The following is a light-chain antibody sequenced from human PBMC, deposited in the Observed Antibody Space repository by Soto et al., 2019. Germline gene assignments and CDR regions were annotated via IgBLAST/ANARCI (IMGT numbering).Light chain of an antibody. CDR3: HHYGNSPYT. CDR1: QSVSSTY. Sequence: EIVLTQSPGTLSLSPGERATLSCRASQSVSSTYLTWYQKTPGQAPRLLIYGASSRATGIPDRFSGSGSGTSFTLTISRLAPEDFAVYYCHHYGNSPYTFGQGTELEIK. CDR2: GAS. V-gene: IGKV3-20*01. J-gene: IGKJ2*01.